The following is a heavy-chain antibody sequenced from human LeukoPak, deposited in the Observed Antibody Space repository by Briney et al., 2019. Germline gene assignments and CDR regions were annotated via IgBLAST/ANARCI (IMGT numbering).Heavy chain of an antibody. CDR1: GFTFSTHW. J-gene: IGHJ3*02. CDR2: IDPDGSST. CDR3: ATIVQGAFEI. Sequence: GGSLRLSCAASGFTFSTHWMVWVRRAPGKGLLWVSRIDPDGSSTTYADSVKGRFTNSRDNARSTLYLQMNSLRAEDTAVYYCATIVQGAFEIWGLGTMVTVPS. V-gene: IGHV3-74*03. D-gene: IGHD5-24*01.